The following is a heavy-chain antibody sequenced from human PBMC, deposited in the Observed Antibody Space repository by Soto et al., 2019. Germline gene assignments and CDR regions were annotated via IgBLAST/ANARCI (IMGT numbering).Heavy chain of an antibody. CDR2: VSWDSGRI. J-gene: IGHJ4*02. V-gene: IGHV3-9*01. D-gene: IGHD4-17*01. Sequence: GGSLRLSCAASGFTFDDYAMHWVRQAPGKGLEWIAGVSWDSGRIDYADSVKGRFTVSRDNAKNSLFLQMNSLRVDDTALYYCAKDYLPGNGDYLFLSLDNWGQGTPVTVSS. CDR3: AKDYLPGNGDYLFLSLDN. CDR1: GFTFDDYA.